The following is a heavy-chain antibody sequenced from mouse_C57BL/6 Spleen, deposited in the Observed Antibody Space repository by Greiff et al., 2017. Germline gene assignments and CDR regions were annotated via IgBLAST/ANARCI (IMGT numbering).Heavy chain of an antibody. J-gene: IGHJ3*01. Sequence: QVQLQQSGAELVKPGASVKLSCKASGSTFTSYWITWVKQRPGQGLAWIGAIYPGSGSTNYNEKFKSKANLTVDTTSSTAYTQLSSLTSEDSAVYYCARVRVDDDGAWFAYWGQGTLVTVSA. CDR3: ARVRVDDDGAWFAY. D-gene: IGHD2-4*01. V-gene: IGHV1-55*01. CDR2: IYPGSGST. CDR1: GSTFTSYW.